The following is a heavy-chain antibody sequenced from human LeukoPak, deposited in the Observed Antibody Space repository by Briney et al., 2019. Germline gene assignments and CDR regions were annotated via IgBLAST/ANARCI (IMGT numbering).Heavy chain of an antibody. Sequence: SETLSLTCAVYGGSFSGYYWSWIRQPPGKGLEYIGYIYYSGNTNSNPSLNSRVTISVDTSKNQFSLKLSSVTAADTAVYYCARRGSGASLEYYFDLWGRGTLVTVSS. D-gene: IGHD1-14*01. CDR1: GGSFSGYY. V-gene: IGHV4-59*08. CDR3: ARRGSGASLEYYFDL. J-gene: IGHJ2*01. CDR2: IYYSGNT.